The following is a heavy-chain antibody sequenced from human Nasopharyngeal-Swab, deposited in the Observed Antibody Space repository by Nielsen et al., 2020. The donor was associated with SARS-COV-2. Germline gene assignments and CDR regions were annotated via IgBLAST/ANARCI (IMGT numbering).Heavy chain of an antibody. V-gene: IGHV3-33*01. CDR2: IWYDGSNK. D-gene: IGHD3-16*01. J-gene: IGHJ6*02. Sequence: WIRQPPGKGLEWVAVIWYDGSNKYYADSVKGRFTISRDNSKNTLYLQMNSLRAEDTAVYYCARKGAYYYYYYGMDVWGQGTTVTVSS. CDR3: ARKGAYYYYYYGMDV.